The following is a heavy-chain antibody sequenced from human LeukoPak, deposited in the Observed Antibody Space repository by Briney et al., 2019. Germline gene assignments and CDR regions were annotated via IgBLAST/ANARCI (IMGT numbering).Heavy chain of an antibody. D-gene: IGHD2-2*01. J-gene: IGHJ6*02. CDR2: ISTYNGNT. Sequence: ASVKVSCKASGYTFTSFGISWVRQAPGQGLEWMGWISTYNGNTNYAQKLQGRVTMTTDTSTSTAYMELRSLRFDDTAVYYCAREFIVVVPAAAYGMDVWGQGTTVTVSS. CDR1: GYTFTSFG. CDR3: AREFIVVVPAAAYGMDV. V-gene: IGHV1-18*01.